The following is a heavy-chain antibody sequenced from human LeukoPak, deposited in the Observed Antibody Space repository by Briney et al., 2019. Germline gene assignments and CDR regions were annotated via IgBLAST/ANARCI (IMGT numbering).Heavy chain of an antibody. J-gene: IGHJ1*01. CDR3: ARVGYASSAIYFQQ. Sequence: SETLSLTCTVSGGSISSGSNYWSWIRQPAGKGLEWIGRIYTSGSTKYNPSLKSRVTISVDTSKNQFSLKLSSVTAADTAVYYCARVGYASSAIYFQQWGQGTLVSVSS. CDR1: GGSISSGSNY. V-gene: IGHV4-61*02. D-gene: IGHD2-8*01. CDR2: IYTSGST.